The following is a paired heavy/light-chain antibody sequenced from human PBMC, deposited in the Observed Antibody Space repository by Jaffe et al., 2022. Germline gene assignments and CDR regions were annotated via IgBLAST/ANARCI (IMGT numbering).Light chain of an antibody. Sequence: DIQLTQSPSSVSASVGDRVTITCRASQNIYGWVAWYQQKPGEAPKLLIYAASKLQSGVPLRFSGSGSGTSFTLTISSLQPDDFATYYCHHTNSLPLFGPGTKVDV. V-gene: IGKV1-12*01. CDR2: AAS. J-gene: IGKJ3*01. CDR3: HHTNSLPL. CDR1: QNIYGW.
Heavy chain of an antibody. CDR1: GGSLTRYT. D-gene: IGHD6-25*01. V-gene: IGHV1-69*08. CDR2: IIPVLNKA. Sequence: QVQLVQSGAAVRKPGSSVKVSCKTYGGSLTRYTITWVRQAPGQGLEWVGRIIPVLNKADSAQKFQNRVTITADKSINTAYMELRSLKSEDTAVYFCARDLPTTAGGAAFDIWGQGTMVTVSS. J-gene: IGHJ3*02. CDR3: ARDLPTTAGGAAFDI.